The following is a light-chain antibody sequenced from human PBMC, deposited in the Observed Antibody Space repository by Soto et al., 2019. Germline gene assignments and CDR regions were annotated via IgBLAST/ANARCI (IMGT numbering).Light chain of an antibody. J-gene: IGKJ4*01. Sequence: EIVMTQSPATLSVSPLERATLSCRASQSVSSNLAWYQQKPGQAPSLLIYGASTRATGIPARFRGSGSGTEFTLTISSLQSEDFAVYYCQQYNNWPLTFGGGTKVDIK. CDR3: QQYNNWPLT. V-gene: IGKV3-15*01. CDR1: QSVSSN. CDR2: GAS.